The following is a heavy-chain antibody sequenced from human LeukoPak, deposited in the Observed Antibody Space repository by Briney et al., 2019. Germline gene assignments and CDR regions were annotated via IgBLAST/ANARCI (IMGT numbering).Heavy chain of an antibody. D-gene: IGHD6-6*01. Sequence: SETLSLTCAVYGGSFSGYYWSWIRQPPGKGLEWIGEINHSGSTNYNPSLKSRVTISVDTSKNQFSLKLSSVTAADTAVYYCASRWGPYPYSSSSRGSDNWFDPWGQGTLVTVSS. CDR1: GGSFSGYY. CDR2: INHSGST. J-gene: IGHJ5*02. V-gene: IGHV4-34*01. CDR3: ASRWGPYPYSSSSRGSDNWFDP.